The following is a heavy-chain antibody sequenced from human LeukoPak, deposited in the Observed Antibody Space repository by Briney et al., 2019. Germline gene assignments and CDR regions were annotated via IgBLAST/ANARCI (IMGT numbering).Heavy chain of an antibody. CDR3: ARVPRRGERFDP. Sequence: ASVKVSCKASGYTFTSYDVNWVRQATGQGLEWMGWMDPISGDTGYALKFQGRVTMSRNTSISTAYMELGSLRSEDTAVYYCARVPRRGERFDPWGQGTLVTVSS. V-gene: IGHV1-8*01. J-gene: IGHJ5*02. CDR2: MDPISGDT. D-gene: IGHD3-10*01. CDR1: GYTFTSYD.